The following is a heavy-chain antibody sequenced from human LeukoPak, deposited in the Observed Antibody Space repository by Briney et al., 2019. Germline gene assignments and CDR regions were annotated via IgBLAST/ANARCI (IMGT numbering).Heavy chain of an antibody. Sequence: XRQXXXXXXEWXAVISYDGSNKYYADSVKGRFTISRDNSKNTLYLQMNSLRAEDTAVYCCAKVTLGESASYCGGDCYPANYYYYMDVWGKGTTVTVSS. V-gene: IGHV3-30*18. CDR2: ISYDGSNK. D-gene: IGHD2-21*01. J-gene: IGHJ6*03. CDR3: AKVTLGESASYCGGDCYPANYYYYMDV.